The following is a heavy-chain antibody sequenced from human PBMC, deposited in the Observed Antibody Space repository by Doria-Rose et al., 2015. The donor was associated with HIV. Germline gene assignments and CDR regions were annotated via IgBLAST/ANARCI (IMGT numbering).Heavy chain of an antibody. CDR2: ISGSGGST. D-gene: IGHD6-6*01. Sequence: EVQLLESWGGLVQPGGSLRLSCAASGFTFSSYALSWVRQAPGKGLEWVSAISGSGGSTFHADSVKGRFTLSRDNSKNTLYLQMNSLRAEDTAVYYCAKGNLISSSWYFDLWGRGTLVTVSS. V-gene: IGHV3-23*01. CDR1: GFTFSSYA. CDR3: AKGNLISSSWYFDL. J-gene: IGHJ2*01.